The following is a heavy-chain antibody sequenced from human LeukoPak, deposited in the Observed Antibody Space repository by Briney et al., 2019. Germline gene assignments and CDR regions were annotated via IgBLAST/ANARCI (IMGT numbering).Heavy chain of an antibody. CDR1: GYTFTGYY. D-gene: IGHD4-17*01. V-gene: IGHV1-2*02. CDR3: ARQTTVTRGGAFDI. Sequence: ASVKVSCKASGYTFTGYYMHWVRQAPGQGIEWMGWINPNSGGTNYAQKFQGRVTMTRDTSISTAYMELSRLRSDDTAVYYCARQTTVTRGGAFDIWGQGTMVTVSS. J-gene: IGHJ3*02. CDR2: INPNSGGT.